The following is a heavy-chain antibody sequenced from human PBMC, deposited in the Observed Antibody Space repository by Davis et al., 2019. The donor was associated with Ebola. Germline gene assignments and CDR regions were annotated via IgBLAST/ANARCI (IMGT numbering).Heavy chain of an antibody. CDR3: ASKHEAFCAGDCPNLDY. D-gene: IGHD2-21*02. CDR1: GFPFHSHA. V-gene: IGHV3-30-3*01. CDR2: ISDDGSNE. J-gene: IGHJ4*02. Sequence: SPKNPCSAPGFPFHSHAMHWVRQAPGQGLEWVAVISDDGSNEYYADSVKGRFTISRDNAKNSLYLQMNSLRAEDTAVYYCASKHEAFCAGDCPNLDYWGQGTLVTVSS.